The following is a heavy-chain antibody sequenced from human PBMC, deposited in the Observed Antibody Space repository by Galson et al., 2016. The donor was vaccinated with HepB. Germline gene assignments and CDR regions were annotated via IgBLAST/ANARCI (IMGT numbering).Heavy chain of an antibody. CDR2: IIPIFGTA. J-gene: IGHJ6*02. Sequence: SVKVSCKASGGTFSSYAISWVRQAPGQGLEWMGGIIPIFGTANYAQKFQGRVTITADESTSTAYMELSSLRSEDTAVSYCARGGPPRDIVVVPAAMNYYYGIDVWGQGTTVTVSS. V-gene: IGHV1-69*13. CDR1: GGTFSSYA. CDR3: ARGGPPRDIVVVPAAMNYYYGIDV. D-gene: IGHD2-2*01.